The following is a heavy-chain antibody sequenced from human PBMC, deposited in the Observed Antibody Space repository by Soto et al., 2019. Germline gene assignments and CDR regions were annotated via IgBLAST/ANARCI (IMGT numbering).Heavy chain of an antibody. CDR1: GFNFFSYA. V-gene: IGHV3-23*01. J-gene: IGHJ4*02. Sequence: GGSLRLSCAASGFNFFSYAIVLFRQSPLKWLEWVSGVSGSGGSPYYADSVKGRLTISKDKSKNTLYLDLNNLRPEDTAVYFCVKGKESGYRGAFDSWGQGTMVTVSS. CDR2: VSGSGGSP. CDR3: VKGKESGYRGAFDS. D-gene: IGHD5-18*01.